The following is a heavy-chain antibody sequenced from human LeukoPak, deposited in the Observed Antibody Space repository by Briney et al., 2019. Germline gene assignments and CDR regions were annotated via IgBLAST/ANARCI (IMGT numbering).Heavy chain of an antibody. CDR2: INPNNGGT. J-gene: IGHJ4*02. D-gene: IGHD2-2*01. CDR1: GYTFTGYY. Sequence: AASVKVSCKASGYTFTGYYIHWVRQAPGQGLEWMGWINPNNGGTSDAQKFQGRVTMTRDTSISTAYMELSRLRSDDTAVYYCARRYRSSTSCYDYFDCWGQGTLVTVSS. CDR3: ARRYRSSTSCYDYFDC. V-gene: IGHV1-2*02.